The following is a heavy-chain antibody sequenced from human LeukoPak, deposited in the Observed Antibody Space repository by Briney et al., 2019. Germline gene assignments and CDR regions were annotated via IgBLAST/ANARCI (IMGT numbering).Heavy chain of an antibody. Sequence: ASVKVSCKASGYTFTSYGISWVRQAPGQGLEWMGWISAYNGNTNYAQKLQGRVTMTTDTSTSTAYTELRSLRSDDTAVYYCARVVGFGELTYYFDYWGQGTLVTVSS. CDR2: ISAYNGNT. CDR1: GYTFTSYG. CDR3: ARVVGFGELTYYFDY. D-gene: IGHD3-10*01. J-gene: IGHJ4*02. V-gene: IGHV1-18*01.